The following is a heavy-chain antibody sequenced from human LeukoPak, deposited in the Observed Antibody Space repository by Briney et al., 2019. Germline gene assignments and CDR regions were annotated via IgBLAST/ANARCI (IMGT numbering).Heavy chain of an antibody. J-gene: IGHJ4*02. D-gene: IGHD3-10*01. Sequence: QDGSEKYHVDSVQGRFTISRDNSRNTLYLQMNSLRAEDTAIYYCAKVDYYGSGRPGYFDYWGQGTLVTVSS. V-gene: IGHV3-7*03. CDR2: QDGSEK. CDR3: AKVDYYGSGRPGYFDY.